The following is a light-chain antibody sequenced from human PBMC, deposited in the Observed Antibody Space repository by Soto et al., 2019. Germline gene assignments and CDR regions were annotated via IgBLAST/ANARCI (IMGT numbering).Light chain of an antibody. CDR3: QHSANWPLT. CDR1: QSVSTY. J-gene: IGKJ1*01. CDR2: DAS. V-gene: IGKV3-11*01. Sequence: EIVLTQSPAALSLSPGERATLSCRASQSVSTYLAWYQKKPGQAPRLLIYDASNRATGIPARFSGSGSGTDFTLTISSLEHEHFAVYFCQHSANWPLTFGQGTKVDIK.